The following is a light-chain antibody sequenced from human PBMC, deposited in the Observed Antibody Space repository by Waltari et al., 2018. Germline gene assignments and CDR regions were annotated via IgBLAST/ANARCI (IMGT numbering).Light chain of an antibody. V-gene: IGKV3-20*01. CDR3: QHYVRLPVT. J-gene: IGKJ1*01. CDR1: QSVGWS. Sequence: EIVLTQSPGTLSLSTGERATLSCRASQSVGWSLAWYQQKPGRAPRLLIYGASSRATGIPVRFSASGSGTDFSLSISGLEPEDFSVYYCQHYVRLPVTFGRGTKVEIK. CDR2: GAS.